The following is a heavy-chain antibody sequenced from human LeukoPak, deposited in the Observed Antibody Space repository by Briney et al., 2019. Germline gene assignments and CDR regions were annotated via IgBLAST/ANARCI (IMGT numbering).Heavy chain of an antibody. CDR2: IYYSGST. V-gene: IGHV4-39*01. Sequence: SETPSLTCNVSGGSISSITYYWGWIRQTPGKGLEWIGSIYYSGSTDYKPSLKSRVTISVDTSKNQFSLKLRSVTAADTAVYYCVSHGGFSSGWYVDYWGQGTLITISS. CDR1: GGSISSITYY. J-gene: IGHJ4*02. CDR3: VSHGGFSSGWYVDY. D-gene: IGHD6-19*01.